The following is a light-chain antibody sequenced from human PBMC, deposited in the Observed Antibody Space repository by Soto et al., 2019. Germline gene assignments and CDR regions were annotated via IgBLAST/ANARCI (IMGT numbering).Light chain of an antibody. J-gene: IGLJ3*02. V-gene: IGLV1-44*01. CDR1: SSNIGSKT. CDR3: AAWDDSLNGWV. Sequence: QSVLTQPPSASGTPGQRVTISCSGSSSNIGSKTVSWYQQLPGTAPKVLIYSDNQRPSGVPDRFSGFKSGTSASLAISGLQSEDEADYYCAAWDDSLNGWVFGGWTKLTVL. CDR2: SDN.